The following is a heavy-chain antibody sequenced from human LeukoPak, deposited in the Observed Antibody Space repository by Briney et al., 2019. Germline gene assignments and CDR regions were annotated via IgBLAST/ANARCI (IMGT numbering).Heavy chain of an antibody. CDR1: GFTFNRYS. Sequence: GASLRLSCAASGFTFNRYSMNWVRQAPGKGLEWISYISSSGTTIYYADSVQGRFIITRDNARNSLYLQMNSLRAEDTAVYYCARVGYSDFWSGYYWDYWGQGTLATVSS. V-gene: IGHV3-48*01. D-gene: IGHD3-3*01. J-gene: IGHJ4*02. CDR3: ARVGYSDFWSGYYWDY. CDR2: ISSSGTTI.